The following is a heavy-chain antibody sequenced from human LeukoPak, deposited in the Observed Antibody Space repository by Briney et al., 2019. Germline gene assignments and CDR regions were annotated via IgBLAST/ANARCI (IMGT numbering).Heavy chain of an antibody. D-gene: IGHD4-17*01. CDR2: ISYDGTNK. Sequence: QPGRSLRLSCAPSGFTFSNFAMHWVRQAPGKGLEWVAVISYDGTNKYYADSVKGQFTISRDNSKNTLYLQMNSLRAEDTAVYYCARSVAVPATGGFDYWGQGTLVTVSS. CDR3: ARSVAVPATGGFDY. V-gene: IGHV3-30-3*01. CDR1: GFTFSNFA. J-gene: IGHJ4*02.